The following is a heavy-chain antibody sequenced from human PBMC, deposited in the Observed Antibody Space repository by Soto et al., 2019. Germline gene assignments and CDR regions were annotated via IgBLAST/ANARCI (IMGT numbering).Heavy chain of an antibody. J-gene: IGHJ4*02. V-gene: IGHV1-18*01. Sequence: VASVKVSCKASGYTFTSYGISWVRQAPGQGLEWMGWISAYNGNTNYAQKLQGRVTMTTDTSTSTAYMELRSLRSDDTAVYYCARDWLYGDSYRNFDDWGQGTLVTVSS. CDR3: ARDWLYGDSYRNFDD. CDR1: GYTFTSYG. D-gene: IGHD4-17*01. CDR2: ISAYNGNT.